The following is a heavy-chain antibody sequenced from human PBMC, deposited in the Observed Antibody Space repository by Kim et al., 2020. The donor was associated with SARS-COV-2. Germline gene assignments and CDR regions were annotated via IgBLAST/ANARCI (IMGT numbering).Heavy chain of an antibody. D-gene: IGHD2-2*03. CDR2: FIPVFGST. CDR3: ARAMDIGLHPTAHPNWFDP. Sequence: SVKVSCKASGGTPSRFPINWVRQAPGQGLEWVGGFIPVFGSTNFAQKFQGRITITADESTRTAYMELTSLRSDDTAVYYCARAMDIGLHPTAHPNWFDPWGQGALVTVSS. V-gene: IGHV1-69*13. J-gene: IGHJ5*02. CDR1: GGTPSRFP.